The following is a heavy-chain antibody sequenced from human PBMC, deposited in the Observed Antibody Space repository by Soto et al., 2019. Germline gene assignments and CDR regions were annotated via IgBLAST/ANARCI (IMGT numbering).Heavy chain of an antibody. Sequence: SETLSLTCAVSGGSISSYYWSWIRQPAGKGLEWIGRIYTSGSTNYNPSLKSRVTMSVDTSKNQFSLKLSSVTAADTAVYYCARGRSSSWYRYNWFDPWGQGTLVTVSS. CDR3: ARGRSSSWYRYNWFDP. D-gene: IGHD6-13*01. CDR2: IYTSGST. J-gene: IGHJ5*02. V-gene: IGHV4-4*07. CDR1: GGSISSYY.